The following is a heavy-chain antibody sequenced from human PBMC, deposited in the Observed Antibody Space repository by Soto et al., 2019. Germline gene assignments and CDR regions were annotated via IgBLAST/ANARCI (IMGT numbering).Heavy chain of an antibody. CDR1: GGSISSYY. V-gene: IGHV4-4*07. D-gene: IGHD5-18*01. J-gene: IGHJ5*02. Sequence: SETLSLTCTVSGGSISSYYWSWIRQPAGKGLEWIWRIYTSGTTNYNPSLKSRVTMPVDTPNNQFSLKLSSLTAAHTAVSYAPRAIHYWFDRCGRGTLGTVAS. CDR3: PRAIHYWFDR. CDR2: IYTSGTT.